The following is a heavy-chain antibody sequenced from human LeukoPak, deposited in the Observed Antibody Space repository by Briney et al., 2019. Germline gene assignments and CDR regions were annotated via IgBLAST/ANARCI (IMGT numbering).Heavy chain of an antibody. CDR1: GYTFTDYF. CDR2: IIPIFGTA. J-gene: IGHJ4*02. Sequence: ASVKVSCKASGYTFTDYFMNWVRQAPGQGLGWMGGIIPIFGTANYAQKFQGRVTITADESTSTAYMELSSLRSEDTAVYYCARERELLDYWGQGTLVTVSS. V-gene: IGHV1-69*13. D-gene: IGHD1-26*01. CDR3: ARERELLDY.